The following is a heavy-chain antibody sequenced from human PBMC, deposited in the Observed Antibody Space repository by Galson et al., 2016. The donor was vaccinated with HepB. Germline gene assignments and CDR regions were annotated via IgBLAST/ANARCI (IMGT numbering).Heavy chain of an antibody. V-gene: IGHV3-33*08. Sequence: SLRLSCAASGFTFSHYAMAWVRQAPGKGLEWVALIWHAGSNKYYADSVKGRFTISRDNPKNTLYLQMNSLKVEDTAVYYCAREMHVAAAAAFDFWGRGTLVTVSS. CDR3: AREMHVAAAAAFDF. CDR2: IWHAGSNK. CDR1: GFTFSHYA. D-gene: IGHD6-13*01. J-gene: IGHJ4*02.